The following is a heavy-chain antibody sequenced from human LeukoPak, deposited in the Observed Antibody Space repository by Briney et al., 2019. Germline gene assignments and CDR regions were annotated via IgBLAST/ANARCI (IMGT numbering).Heavy chain of an antibody. CDR2: ISSSSSTI. CDR1: GFTFSSYS. CDR3: ARDPRYCTGGSCSH. V-gene: IGHV3-48*01. J-gene: IGHJ4*02. D-gene: IGHD2-15*01. Sequence: GGSLRLSCAASGFTFSSYSMNWVRQAPGKGLEWVSYISSSSSTIYYADSVKGRFTISRDNSKNTLYLQMNSLRAEDTAVYYCARDPRYCTGGSCSHWGQGTLVTVSS.